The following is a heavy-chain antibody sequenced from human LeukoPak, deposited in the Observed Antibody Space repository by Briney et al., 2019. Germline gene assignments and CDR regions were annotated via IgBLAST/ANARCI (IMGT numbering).Heavy chain of an antibody. J-gene: IGHJ4*02. V-gene: IGHV3-66*01. CDR2: IYSGGST. D-gene: IGHD2-2*01. Sequence: GGSLRLSCTASGFTVSSNYMSWVRQAPGKGLEWVSVIYSGGSTYYADSVKGRFTISRDNSKNTLYLQMNSLRAEDTAVYYCARGVQLLGLDYWGQGTLVTVSS. CDR1: GFTVSSNY. CDR3: ARGVQLLGLDY.